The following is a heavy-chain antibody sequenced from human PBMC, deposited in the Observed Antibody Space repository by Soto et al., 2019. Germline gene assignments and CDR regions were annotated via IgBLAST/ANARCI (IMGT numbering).Heavy chain of an antibody. CDR2: ISYGGST. D-gene: IGHD3-22*01. Sequence: SETLSLTCTVSGGSISSTSYYWGWIRQPPGKGLEWIGSISYGGSTYHNPSLRSRVTISVDTSKSQFSLDLTSVTAADTAVYYPARVGPWVPYYYDSSPYTFENWFDPWGQGTPVTVSS. CDR1: GGSISSTSYY. J-gene: IGHJ5*02. V-gene: IGHV4-39*01. CDR3: ARVGPWVPYYYDSSPYTFENWFDP.